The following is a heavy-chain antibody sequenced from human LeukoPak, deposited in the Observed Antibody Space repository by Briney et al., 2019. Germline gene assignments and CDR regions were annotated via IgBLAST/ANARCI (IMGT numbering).Heavy chain of an antibody. Sequence: SETLSLTCAVYGGSFSGYYWSWIRQPPGKGLEWIGEINHSGSTNYNPSLKSRVTISVDTSKNQFSLKLSSVTAADTAVYYCAEVGATLAIDYWGQGTLVTVSS. D-gene: IGHD1-26*01. CDR2: INHSGST. CDR3: AEVGATLAIDY. J-gene: IGHJ4*02. V-gene: IGHV4-34*01. CDR1: GGSFSGYY.